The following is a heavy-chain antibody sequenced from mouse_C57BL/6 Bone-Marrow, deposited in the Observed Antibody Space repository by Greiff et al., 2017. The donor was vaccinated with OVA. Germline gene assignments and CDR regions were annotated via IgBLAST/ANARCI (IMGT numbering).Heavy chain of an antibody. CDR3: AVYGNYRAWFAY. V-gene: IGHV1-69*01. Sequence: VQLQQSGAELVMPGASVKLSCKASGYTFTSYWMDWVKQRPGQGLEWIGEIDPSDSYTNYNQKFKGKSTLTVDKSSSTAYMQLSSLTSEDAAVYYCAVYGNYRAWFAYWGQGTLVTVSA. J-gene: IGHJ3*01. D-gene: IGHD2-1*01. CDR1: GYTFTSYW. CDR2: IDPSDSYT.